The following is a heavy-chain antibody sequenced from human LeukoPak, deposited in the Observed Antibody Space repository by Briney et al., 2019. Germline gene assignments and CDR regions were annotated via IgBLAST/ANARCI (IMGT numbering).Heavy chain of an antibody. Sequence: GGSLRLSCAASGFTVDSNYLSWVRQAPGKRLEWVSTIYTGGNTYYAASVKGRFTISRDFSKNTVFLHMNSLRAEDTAMYYCARGDDSGYYDYFDYWGQGALVTVSS. V-gene: IGHV3-53*01. D-gene: IGHD3-22*01. CDR1: GFTVDSNY. CDR3: ARGDDSGYYDYFDY. CDR2: IYTGGNT. J-gene: IGHJ4*02.